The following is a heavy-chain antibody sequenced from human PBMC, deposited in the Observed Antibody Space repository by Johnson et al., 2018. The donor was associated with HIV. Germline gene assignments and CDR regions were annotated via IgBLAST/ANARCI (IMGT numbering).Heavy chain of an antibody. D-gene: IGHD3-16*02. Sequence: VQLVESGGGLVQPGGSLRLSCAASGFTFSSYLMSWVRQAPGKGLGWVANIKQDGSEKYYVDSVKGRFTISRDNAKNALYLQMNSLRAEDTAVYYCARDYLYAFDIWGQGTMVTVSS. V-gene: IGHV3-7*01. CDR1: GFTFSSYL. J-gene: IGHJ3*02. CDR2: IKQDGSEK. CDR3: ARDYLYAFDI.